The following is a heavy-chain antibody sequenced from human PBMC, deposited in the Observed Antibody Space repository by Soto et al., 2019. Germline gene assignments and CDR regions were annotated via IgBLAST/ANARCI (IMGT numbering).Heavy chain of an antibody. D-gene: IGHD4-17*01. CDR2: IHSDGSST. CDR3: ARGNYGGFDY. CDR1: GFTFNYFW. V-gene: IGHV3-74*01. Sequence: EVQLVESGGGLVQPGGSLRLSCTAFGFTFNYFWMHWVRQAPGKGLVWVSRIHSDGSSTTYADSVKGRFTISRDDAKNTLYLQMNSLRAEDTAIYYCARGNYGGFDYWGQGTLATVSS. J-gene: IGHJ4*02.